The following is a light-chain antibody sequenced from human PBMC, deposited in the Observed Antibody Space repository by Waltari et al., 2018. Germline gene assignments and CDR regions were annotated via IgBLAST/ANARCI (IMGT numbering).Light chain of an antibody. CDR3: AAWDDSLNGWV. CDR2: SDN. J-gene: IGLJ3*02. Sequence: ELTQPPSASGTPGQRVTISCSGSSSNIGGNSVNWYQQVPGTAPKVLIFSDNQRPSGVPDRISGSKSGTSASLAISGLQSEDETDYYCAAWDDSLNGWVFGGGTRLTVL. CDR1: SSNIGGNS. V-gene: IGLV1-44*01.